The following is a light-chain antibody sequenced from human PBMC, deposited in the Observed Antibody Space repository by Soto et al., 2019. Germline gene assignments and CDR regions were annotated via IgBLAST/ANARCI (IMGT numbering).Light chain of an antibody. J-gene: IGLJ1*01. V-gene: IGLV2-14*01. CDR3: SSYTDVVTLEV. Sequence: QSVLTQTASVSGSLGQSITISCTGTSTDFGGQNYVSWYQQHPGSAPKLILYEVSNRPSGVSNRFSGSKSGNTASLTISGLQAEDVADYYCSSYTDVVTLEVFGPGTKVTVL. CDR2: EVS. CDR1: STDFGGQNY.